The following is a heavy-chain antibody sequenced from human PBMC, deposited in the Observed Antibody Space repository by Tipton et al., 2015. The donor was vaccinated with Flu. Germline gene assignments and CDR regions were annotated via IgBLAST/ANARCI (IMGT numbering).Heavy chain of an antibody. CDR3: ATDFPDIVVMVTATGGMDV. Sequence: GSLRLSCAASGFTFSSYEMNWVRQAPGQGLEWVSYISSSGSTIFYADSVKGRFTISRDNAKNSLYLQMDSLRAEDTAVYYCATDFPDIVVMVTATGGMDVWGLETTVTVSS. CDR2: ISSSGSTI. J-gene: IGHJ6*02. D-gene: IGHD2-15*01. CDR1: GFTFSSYE. V-gene: IGHV3-48*03.